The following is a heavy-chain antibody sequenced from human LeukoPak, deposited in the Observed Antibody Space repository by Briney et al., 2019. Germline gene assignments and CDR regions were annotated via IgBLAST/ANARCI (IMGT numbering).Heavy chain of an antibody. V-gene: IGHV3-11*05. CDR2: ISSSSSYT. D-gene: IGHD6-13*01. CDR1: GFIFSDYY. J-gene: IGHJ4*02. CDR3: ARAANTATGTPTLAIDY. Sequence: GGSLRLSCAAYGFIFSDYYMSWIRQGPGKGLEWVSYISSSSSYTAYADSVKGRFTISRDNAKNSLYLQINSLRAEDTAVYFCARAANTATGTPTLAIDYWGQGTLVTVSS.